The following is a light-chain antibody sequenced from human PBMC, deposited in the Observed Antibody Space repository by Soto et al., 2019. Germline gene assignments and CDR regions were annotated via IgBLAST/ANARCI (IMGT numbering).Light chain of an antibody. CDR2: GAS. CDR1: QSVSSN. J-gene: IGKJ2*01. V-gene: IGKV3-15*01. Sequence: EIVMTQSPATLSVSPGERATLSCRASQSVSSNVAWYQQIPGQTPRLLIYGASTRATGIPVRFSGSGSGTEFTVTISSLQSEDFAIYYCQQYDIWPPYTFGQGTKVDI. CDR3: QQYDIWPPYT.